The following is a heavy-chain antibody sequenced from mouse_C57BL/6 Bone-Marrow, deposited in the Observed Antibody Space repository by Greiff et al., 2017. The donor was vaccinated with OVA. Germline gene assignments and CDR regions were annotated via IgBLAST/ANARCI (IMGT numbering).Heavy chain of an antibody. D-gene: IGHD1-1*01. CDR2: IWSGGST. V-gene: IGHV2-2*01. J-gene: IGHJ1*03. CDR1: GFSLTSYG. Sequence: VKLVESGPGLVQPSQSLSITCTVSGFSLTSYGVHWVRQSPGKGLEWLGVIWSGGSTDYNAAFISRLSISKDNSKSKVFFKMNSLQADDTAIYYCARMDYYGSWYFDVWGTGTTVTVSS. CDR3: ARMDYYGSWYFDV.